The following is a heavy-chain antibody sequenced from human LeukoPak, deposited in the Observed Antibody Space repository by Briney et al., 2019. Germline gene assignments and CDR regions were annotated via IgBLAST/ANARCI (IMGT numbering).Heavy chain of an antibody. CDR3: ARRYCSGGSCYPDY. V-gene: IGHV1-2*02. CDR1: GYTFTGYY. CDR2: INPSGGGT. J-gene: IGHJ4*02. D-gene: IGHD2-15*01. Sequence: RASVKGSCKASGYTFTGYYIHWVRQAPGQGLEWMGWINPSGGGTKYAQKFQGRVTMTRDTSIRTAYMELSSLTSDDTALYFCARRYCSGGSCYPDYWGQGTLVTVSS.